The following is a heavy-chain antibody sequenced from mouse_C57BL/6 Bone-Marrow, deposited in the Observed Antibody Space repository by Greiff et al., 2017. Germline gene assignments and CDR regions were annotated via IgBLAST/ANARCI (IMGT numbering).Heavy chain of an antibody. D-gene: IGHD2-4*01. CDR2: IDPSDSYT. CDR3: AIYDYDEGDFDY. Sequence: VQLQQPGAELVMPGASVKLSCKASGYTFTSYWMHWVKQRPGQGLAWIGEIDPSDSYTNYHQKFKGKSTLTVDKSSSTAFMQLSSLTSEDSAVYYCAIYDYDEGDFDYWGQGTTLTVSS. J-gene: IGHJ2*01. V-gene: IGHV1-69*01. CDR1: GYTFTSYW.